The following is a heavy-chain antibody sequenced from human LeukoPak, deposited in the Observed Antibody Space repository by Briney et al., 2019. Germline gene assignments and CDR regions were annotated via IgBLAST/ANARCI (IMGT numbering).Heavy chain of an antibody. D-gene: IGHD3-10*01. V-gene: IGHV3-53*01. CDR1: GFTVSSNY. J-gene: IGHJ6*03. CDR3: ASGSGSYRTPYYYMDV. CDR2: IYSGGST. Sequence: GGSLRLSCAASGFTVSSNYMSWVRQAPGKGLEWVSVIYSGGSTYYADSVKGRFTISRDNSKNTLYLQMNSLRAENTAVYYCASGSGSYRTPYYYMDVWGTGTTVTVSS.